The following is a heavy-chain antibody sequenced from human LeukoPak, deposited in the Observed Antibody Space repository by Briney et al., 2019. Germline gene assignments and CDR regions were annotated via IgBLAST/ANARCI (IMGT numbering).Heavy chain of an antibody. V-gene: IGHV3-74*01. CDR1: GFTFSSYW. CDR2: INSDGSST. Sequence: GGSLRLSCAASGFTFSSYWMHWVRQAPGKGLVWVSRINSDGSSTSYADSVKGRFTITRDNSKNTLYLQMNSLRADDTAVYYCAKDRPGYGLFDYWGHGTLVTVSS. D-gene: IGHD5-18*01. J-gene: IGHJ4*01. CDR3: AKDRPGYGLFDY.